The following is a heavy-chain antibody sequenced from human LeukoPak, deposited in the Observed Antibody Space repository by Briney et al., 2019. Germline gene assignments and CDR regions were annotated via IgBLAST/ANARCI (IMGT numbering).Heavy chain of an antibody. CDR3: ATELEPGPL. V-gene: IGHV4-4*07. CDR1: GGSIRNYY. J-gene: IGHJ4*02. CDR2: IHTSGST. Sequence: PSETLPLTFTVFGGSIRNYYRSWIRQPVGQGLEWLGRIHTSGSTNYNPSLKSRVTMSVDTSKNQFSLNLSSVTAADTAVYYCATELEPGPLWGQGTLVTVSS. D-gene: IGHD1-1*01.